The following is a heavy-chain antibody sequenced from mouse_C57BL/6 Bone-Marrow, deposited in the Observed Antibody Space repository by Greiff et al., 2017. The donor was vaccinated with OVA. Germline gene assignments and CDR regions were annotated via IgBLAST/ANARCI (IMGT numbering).Heavy chain of an antibody. V-gene: IGHV7-3*01. Sequence: EVMLVESGGGLVQPGGSLSLSCAASGFTFTDYYMSWVRQPPGKALEWLGFISNKANGYTTEYCVSVKGRFTISRANSHCILYLQMKALRAEDSATYYWARYTPKAYYSNASALDYGGQGTSVTVSS. D-gene: IGHD2-5*01. CDR1: GFTFTDYY. CDR2: ISNKANGYTT. J-gene: IGHJ4*01. CDR3: ARYTPKAYYSNASALDY.